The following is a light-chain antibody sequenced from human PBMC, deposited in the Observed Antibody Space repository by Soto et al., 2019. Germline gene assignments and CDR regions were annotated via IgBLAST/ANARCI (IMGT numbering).Light chain of an antibody. CDR2: GAS. Sequence: EIVLTQSPGTLSLSPGERATLSCRASQRVRSSYLAWYQQNPGQAPRLIIYGASSRATGIPDRFSGGGSGTDFTLTISRLEPEDFAVYFCQQYGSSPPFTFGQGTKVEI. CDR3: QQYGSSPPFT. J-gene: IGKJ2*01. CDR1: QRVRSSY. V-gene: IGKV3-20*01.